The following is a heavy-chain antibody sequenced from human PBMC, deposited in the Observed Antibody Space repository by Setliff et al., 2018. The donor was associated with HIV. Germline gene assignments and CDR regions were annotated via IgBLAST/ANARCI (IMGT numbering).Heavy chain of an antibody. CDR1: GGSISSYY. D-gene: IGHD4-17*01. V-gene: IGHV4-59*01. Sequence: SETLSLSCTVPGGSISSYYWSWIRQSPGKGLEWIGYIYYSGITTYNPSLKSRVTISIDTSKNQFSLRLHSVTAADTAVYYCARDPPGYGDSNDYWGQGTLVTVSS. CDR3: ARDPPGYGDSNDY. J-gene: IGHJ4*02. CDR2: IYYSGIT.